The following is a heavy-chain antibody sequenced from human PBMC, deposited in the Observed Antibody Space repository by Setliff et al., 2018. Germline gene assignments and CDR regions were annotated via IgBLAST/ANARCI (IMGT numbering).Heavy chain of an antibody. Sequence: PGESLKISCKGSGYSFANYWIGWVRQMPGKGLEWMGIIYPGDSDTRYSPSFQGQVTISADKSISTAYLQWSSLKASDTAMYYCARVYSGSYHYNRYSQSTPAPSLGAGGSSPSSNYY. CDR3: ARVYSGSYHYNRYSQSTPAPSLGAGGSSPSSNYY. D-gene: IGHD1-26*01. J-gene: IGHJ6*01. CDR2: IYPGDSDT. CDR1: GYSFANYW. V-gene: IGHV5-51*01.